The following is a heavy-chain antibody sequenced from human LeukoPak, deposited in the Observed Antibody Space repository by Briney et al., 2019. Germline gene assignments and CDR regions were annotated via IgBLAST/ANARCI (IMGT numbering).Heavy chain of an antibody. CDR2: ISGSGGST. V-gene: IGHV3-23*01. Sequence: GGSLRLSCAASGFTFSSYAMSWVRQAPGKGLEWVSAISGSGGSTYYADSVKGRFTISRDNAKNSLYLQMNSLRAEDTAVYYCARDEHYDYVWGSYGYWGQGTLVTVSS. J-gene: IGHJ4*02. CDR3: ARDEHYDYVWGSYGY. CDR1: GFTFSSYA. D-gene: IGHD3-16*01.